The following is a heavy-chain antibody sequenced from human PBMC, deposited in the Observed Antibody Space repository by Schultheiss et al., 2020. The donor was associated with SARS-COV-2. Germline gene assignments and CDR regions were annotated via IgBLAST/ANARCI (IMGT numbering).Heavy chain of an antibody. V-gene: IGHV4-59*01. CDR3: ARGWGYSEY. CDR2: IYSTGST. D-gene: IGHD1-26*01. Sequence: SQTLSLTCNVSGGSMTSYYWSWIRQSPGEGLEWIGFIYSTGSTNYNPSLKSRVTISVDTSKNQFSLKLSSVTAADTAVYYCARGWGYSEYWGLGTLVTVSS. CDR1: GGSMTSYY. J-gene: IGHJ4*02.